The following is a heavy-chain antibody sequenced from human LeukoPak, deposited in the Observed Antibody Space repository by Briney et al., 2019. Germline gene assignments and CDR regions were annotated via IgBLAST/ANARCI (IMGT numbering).Heavy chain of an antibody. Sequence: SETLSLTCAVYGGSFSGYYWSWIRQPPGKGLEWIGEINHSGSTNYNPSLKSRVTISVDTSKNQFSLKLSSVTAADTAVYYCARLEIGYYDFWSGYYSGWFDPWGQGTLVTVSS. CDR2: INHSGST. J-gene: IGHJ5*02. CDR1: GGSFSGYY. CDR3: ARLEIGYYDFWSGYYSGWFDP. V-gene: IGHV4-34*01. D-gene: IGHD3-3*01.